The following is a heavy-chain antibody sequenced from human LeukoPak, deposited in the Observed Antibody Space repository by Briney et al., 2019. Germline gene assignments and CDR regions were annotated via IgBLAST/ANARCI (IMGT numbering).Heavy chain of an antibody. V-gene: IGHV1-18*01. J-gene: IGHJ4*02. D-gene: IGHD6-19*01. CDR2: ISAYNGNT. CDR1: GYTFTSYG. CDR3: ARDLGRGGWYQGIDY. Sequence: GASVKVSCKASGYTFTSYGISWVRQAPGQGLEWMGWISAYNGNTNYAQKLQGRVTMTRDMSTSTVYMELSSLRSEDTAVYYCARDLGRGGWYQGIDYWGQGTLVTVSS.